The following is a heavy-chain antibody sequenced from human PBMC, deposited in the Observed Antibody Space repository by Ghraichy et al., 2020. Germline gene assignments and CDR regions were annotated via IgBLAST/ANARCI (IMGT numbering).Heavy chain of an antibody. V-gene: IGHV1-18*01. CDR1: GYTFDHYG. J-gene: IGHJ4*02. D-gene: IGHD1-26*01. CDR3: ARGYQWKLLIDY. CDR2: ITPYNGNT. Sequence: ASVKVSCKASGYTFDHYGITWVRQAPGQGLEWMGWITPYNGNTKYAQKLQGRVTMTTDTSTTTAYMELRSLRSDDTAVYYCARGYQWKLLIDYWGQGTLVTVS.